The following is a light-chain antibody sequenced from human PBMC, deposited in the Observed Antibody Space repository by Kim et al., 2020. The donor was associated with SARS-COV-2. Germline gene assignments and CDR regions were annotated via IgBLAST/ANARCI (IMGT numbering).Light chain of an antibody. CDR3: SSYTSSTTWV. J-gene: IGLJ3*02. CDR2: DVN. Sequence: YNYVSWYQQHPGKAPKLMIQDVNERPSGVSNRFSGSKSGNTASLTISGLQAEDEADYYCSSYTSSTTWVFGGGTQLTVL. V-gene: IGLV2-14*04. CDR1: YNY.